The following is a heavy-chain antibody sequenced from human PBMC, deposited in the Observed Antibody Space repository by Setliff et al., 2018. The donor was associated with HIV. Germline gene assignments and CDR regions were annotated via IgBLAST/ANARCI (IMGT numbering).Heavy chain of an antibody. V-gene: IGHV4-59*05. CDR1: NGSISSHY. CDR2: IYHSGST. J-gene: IGHJ5*02. CDR3: AISYYYGSGRGFNWFDP. Sequence: PSETLSLTCTVSNGSISSHYWSWIRQPPGKGLEWIGSIYHSGSTYYNPSLKSRVTISVDTSKNQFSLKLSSVTAADTAVYYCAISYYYGSGRGFNWFDPWGQGTLVTVSS. D-gene: IGHD3-10*01.